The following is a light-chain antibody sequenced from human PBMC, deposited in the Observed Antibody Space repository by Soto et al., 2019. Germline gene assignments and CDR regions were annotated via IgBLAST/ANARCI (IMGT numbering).Light chain of an antibody. CDR1: QSISNF. V-gene: IGKV1-39*01. CDR2: AAS. J-gene: IGKJ3*01. CDR3: QQSYRTPFI. Sequence: DIQMTQSPSSLSACVGDRVTITCRASQSISNFLNWYQQKPGKAPKLLIYAASSLQSGVPSRFSGSGSGTDFTLTISSLQPEDFATYYCQQSYRTPFIFGPGTKVHIK.